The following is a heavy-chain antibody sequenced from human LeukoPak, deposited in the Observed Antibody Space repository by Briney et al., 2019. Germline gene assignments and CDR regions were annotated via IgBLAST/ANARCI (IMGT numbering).Heavy chain of an antibody. V-gene: IGHV3-23*01. D-gene: IGHD5-12*01. CDR3: ARILLVAVAD. CDR2: ISGTGGNT. Sequence: GGSLRLSCAASGFTFSSYAMIWVRQAPGKGLEWVSSISGTGGNTFYADSVKGRFTISRDNSKNTLSLQMNSLRAEDTAVYFCARILLVAVADWGQGTPVTVSS. J-gene: IGHJ4*02. CDR1: GFTFSSYA.